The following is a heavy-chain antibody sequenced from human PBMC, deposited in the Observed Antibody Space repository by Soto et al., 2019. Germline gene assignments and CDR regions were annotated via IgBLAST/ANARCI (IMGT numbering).Heavy chain of an antibody. D-gene: IGHD2-15*01. CDR2: ISSSGTGI. CDR1: GFTFRDYY. CDR3: ARAYSDAFDI. V-gene: IGHV3-11*01. Sequence: QVQLVESGGGLVKPGGSLRLSCAASGFTFRDYYMTWIRQAPGKGLEWVSYISSSGTGIYYADSVKGRFTISRDNAKNALYLQMSSLRAEDTAVYYCARAYSDAFDIWGQGTMVTVSS. J-gene: IGHJ3*02.